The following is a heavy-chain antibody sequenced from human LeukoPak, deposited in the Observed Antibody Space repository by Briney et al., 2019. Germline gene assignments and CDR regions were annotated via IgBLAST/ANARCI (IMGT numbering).Heavy chain of an antibody. Sequence: GGSLRLSCAASGVTVSSDYMSWVRQAPGKGLEWVSVIYSGGSTYYADSVKGRFTISRDNSKNTLYLQMNSLRAEDTAVYYCAKEWELLPFDYWGQGTLVTASS. D-gene: IGHD1-26*01. V-gene: IGHV3-53*01. CDR3: AKEWELLPFDY. CDR1: GVTVSSDY. CDR2: IYSGGST. J-gene: IGHJ4*02.